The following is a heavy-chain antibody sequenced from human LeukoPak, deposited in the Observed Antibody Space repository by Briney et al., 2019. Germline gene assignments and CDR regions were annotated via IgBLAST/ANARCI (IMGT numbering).Heavy chain of an antibody. D-gene: IGHD3-10*01. CDR3: ARSGGSGSYYILFDY. CDR1: GYTFTSYY. Sequence: ASVKVSCKASGYTFTSYYMHWVRQAPGQGLEWMGIINPSGGSTSYAQKFQGRVTMTRDTSTSTVCMELSSLRSEDTAVYYCARSGGSGSYYILFDYWGQGTLVTVSS. CDR2: INPSGGST. V-gene: IGHV1-46*01. J-gene: IGHJ4*02.